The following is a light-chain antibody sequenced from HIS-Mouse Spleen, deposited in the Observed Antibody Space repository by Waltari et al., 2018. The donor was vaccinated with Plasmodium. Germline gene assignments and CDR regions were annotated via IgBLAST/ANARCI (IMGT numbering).Light chain of an antibody. V-gene: IGKV3-11*01. Sequence: DIVLTQSPATLSLSPGERATLSCSASQSVSSYLAWYQQKPGQAPRLLIYDASNRATGIPARFSGSGSGTDFTLTISSLEPEDFAVYYCQQRSNWPLYTFGQGTKLEIK. CDR3: QQRSNWPLYT. CDR1: QSVSSY. CDR2: DAS. J-gene: IGKJ2*01.